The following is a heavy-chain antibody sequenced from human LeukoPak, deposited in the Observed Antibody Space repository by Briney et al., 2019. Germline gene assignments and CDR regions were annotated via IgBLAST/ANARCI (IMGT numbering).Heavy chain of an antibody. CDR2: IYYREST. D-gene: IGHD2-21*02. V-gene: IGHV4-39*01. Sequence: PSETLSLTCSVSGGSISGSSYYWGWIRQPPGKGLEWIGNIYYRESTYYNPSLKSRVIMSIDTSKNQFSLKVNSVTATDTAVYYCAKTVWSRLAAGLDSWGQGTLVTVSS. CDR1: GGSISGSSYY. J-gene: IGHJ4*02. CDR3: AKTVWSRLAAGLDS.